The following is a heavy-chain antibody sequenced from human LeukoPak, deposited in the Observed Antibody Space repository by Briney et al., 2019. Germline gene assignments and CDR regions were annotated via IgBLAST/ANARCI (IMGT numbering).Heavy chain of an antibody. V-gene: IGHV4-61*01. D-gene: IGHD2-15*01. CDR2: IYYSGST. CDR3: ARDLVVVVAATMDYGMDV. CDR1: GGSVGSGSYY. Sequence: PSETLSLTCTVSGGSVGSGSYYWSWIRQPPGKGLEWIGYIYYSGSTNYNPSLKSRVTISVDTSKNQFSLKLSSVTAADTAVYYCARDLVVVVAATMDYGMDVWGKGTTVTVSS. J-gene: IGHJ6*04.